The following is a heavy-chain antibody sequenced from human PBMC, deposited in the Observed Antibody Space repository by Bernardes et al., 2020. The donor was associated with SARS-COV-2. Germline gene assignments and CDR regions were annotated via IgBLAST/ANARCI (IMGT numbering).Heavy chain of an antibody. Sequence: GGSLRLSCAASGFIFSHYAMQWVRQAPGKGLEYVSAISSDGTRTYYASSVKGRFTVSRDNSKNTLYLQMGSLRAEDRAVYYCARAGSSWWFDPWGQGTLVTVSS. V-gene: IGHV3-64*01. CDR2: ISSDGTRT. J-gene: IGHJ5*02. CDR1: GFIFSHYA. CDR3: ARAGSSWWFDP.